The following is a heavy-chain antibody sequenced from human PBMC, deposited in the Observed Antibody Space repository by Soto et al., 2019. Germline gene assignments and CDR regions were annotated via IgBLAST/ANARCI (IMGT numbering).Heavy chain of an antibody. CDR3: ARAYSSSSLPDFDY. CDR1: GGFVSSGSYY. V-gene: IGHV4-61*01. Sequence: SETLSLTCTVSGGFVSSGSYYWSWIRQPPGKGLEWIGYIYYSGGTNYNPSLKSRVTISVDTSKNQFSLKLSSVTAADTAVYYCARAYSSSSLPDFDYWGQGTLVTVSS. D-gene: IGHD6-6*01. J-gene: IGHJ4*02. CDR2: IYYSGGT.